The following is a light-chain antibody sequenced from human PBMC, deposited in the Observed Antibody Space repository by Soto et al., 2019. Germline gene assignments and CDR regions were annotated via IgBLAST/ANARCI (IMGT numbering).Light chain of an antibody. J-gene: IGKJ5*01. V-gene: IGKV1-39*01. Sequence: DIQMTQSPSSLSASVGDRVTITCRASQSISSYLNWYQQKPGKAPKLLIYAASSLQSGVPSRFSGSGSGTDFTLTISILQPEDFATYYCQQSYSTPFTVGQGTRREIK. CDR1: QSISSY. CDR2: AAS. CDR3: QQSYSTPFT.